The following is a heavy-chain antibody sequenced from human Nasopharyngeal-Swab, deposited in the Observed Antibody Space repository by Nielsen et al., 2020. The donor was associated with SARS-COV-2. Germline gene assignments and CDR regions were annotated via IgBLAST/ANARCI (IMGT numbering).Heavy chain of an antibody. V-gene: IGHV3-11*04. CDR1: GFRISGYY. J-gene: IGHJ4*02. D-gene: IGHD3-22*01. Sequence: GESLKISCEASGFRISGYYMSWIRQAPGKGLEWVSSISGGSNSINYADSVKGRFTVSRDNAKKSLYLQMNSLRPEDTAVYYCARDISGYYPEFWGQGTLVTVSS. CDR2: ISGGSNSI. CDR3: ARDISGYYPEF.